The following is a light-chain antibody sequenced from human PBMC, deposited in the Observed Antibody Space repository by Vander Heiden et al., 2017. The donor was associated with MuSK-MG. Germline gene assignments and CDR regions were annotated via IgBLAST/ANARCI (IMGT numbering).Light chain of an antibody. J-gene: IGLJ3*02. V-gene: IGLV1-44*01. Sequence: QSVLTQPPSASGTPGQRVTIPCSGSSSNIGSNTVNWYQQVPGTAPKLLIYTNSQRPSGVPDRFSGSKSGTSASLAISGLQSEDESDYYCAAWDDSLNGLVFGGGTKLTVL. CDR1: SSNIGSNT. CDR2: TNS. CDR3: AAWDDSLNGLV.